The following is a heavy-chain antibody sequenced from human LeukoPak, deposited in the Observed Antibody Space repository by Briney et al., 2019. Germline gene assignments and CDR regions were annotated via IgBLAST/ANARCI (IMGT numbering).Heavy chain of an antibody. CDR1: GGSISSYY. Sequence: KPSETLSLTCTVSGGSISSYYWSWIRQPAGKGLEWIGRIYNSGSTTYNPSLKSRVTMSVDTSKNQFSLKLSSVTAADTAVYYCARFSSIAAAFDYWGQGTLVTVSS. V-gene: IGHV4-4*07. D-gene: IGHD6-13*01. CDR2: IYNSGST. CDR3: ARFSSIAAAFDY. J-gene: IGHJ4*02.